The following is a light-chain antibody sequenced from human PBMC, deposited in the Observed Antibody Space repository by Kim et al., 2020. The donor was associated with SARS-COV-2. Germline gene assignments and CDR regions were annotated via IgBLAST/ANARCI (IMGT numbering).Light chain of an antibody. CDR2: GKN. CDR1: SLRNYF. J-gene: IGLJ2*01. V-gene: IGLV3-19*01. Sequence: SSALTQDPAVSVAWGQTVRITCQGDSLRNYFASWYQQRPGQVPILVIYGKNSRPSGIPDRFSGSSSGSTASLTITGAQAEDEADYYCNSRDSNGNHLVFGGGTQLTVL. CDR3: NSRDSNGNHLV.